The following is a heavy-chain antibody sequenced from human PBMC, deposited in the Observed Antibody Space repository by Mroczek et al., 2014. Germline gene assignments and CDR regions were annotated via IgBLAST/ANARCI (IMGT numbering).Heavy chain of an antibody. D-gene: IGHD4-17*01. CDR3: AHRVQAGDYAYWYFDL. Sequence: ESGPTLVKPTQTLTLTCTFSGFSLSTSEVGVGWIRQPPGKALEWLALIYWNDDKRYSPSLKSRLTITKDTSKNQVVLTMTNMDPVDTATYYCAHRVQAGDYAYWYFDLWGRGTLVTVSS. CDR2: IYWNDDK. J-gene: IGHJ2*01. CDR1: GFSLSTSEVG. V-gene: IGHV2-5*01.